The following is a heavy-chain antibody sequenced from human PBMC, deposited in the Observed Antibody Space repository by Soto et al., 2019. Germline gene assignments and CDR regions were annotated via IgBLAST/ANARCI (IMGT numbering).Heavy chain of an antibody. J-gene: IGHJ4*02. D-gene: IGHD1-7*01. CDR3: ARAWTYARC. CDR2: IKEDGREE. V-gene: IGHV3-7*04. CDR1: GFTFNTFS. Sequence: EVQLVESGGGLGQPGGSLRLSCVASGFTFNTFSMGWVRQAPGKGLEWVANIKEDGREENYVESVKGRFTISRDKARNSLSLHMNRLRAEDTAMYYCARAWTYARCWGRGTLFTVSA.